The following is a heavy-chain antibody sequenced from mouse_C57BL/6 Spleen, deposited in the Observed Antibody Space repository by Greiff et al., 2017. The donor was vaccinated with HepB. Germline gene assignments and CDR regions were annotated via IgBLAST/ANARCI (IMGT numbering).Heavy chain of an antibody. J-gene: IGHJ4*01. CDR2: IDPENGDT. V-gene: IGHV14-4*01. CDR3: TTTVVGEAMDY. Sequence: EVKLMESGAELVRPGASVKLSCTASGFNIKDDYMHWVKQRPEQGLEWIGWIDPENGDTEYASKFQGKATITADTSSNTAYLQLSSLTSEDTAVYYCTTTVVGEAMDYWGQGTSVTVSS. CDR1: GFNIKDDY. D-gene: IGHD1-1*01.